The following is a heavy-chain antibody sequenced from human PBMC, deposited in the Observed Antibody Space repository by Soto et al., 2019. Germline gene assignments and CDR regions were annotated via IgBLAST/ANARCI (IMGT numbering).Heavy chain of an antibody. CDR2: ISSSSSYI. V-gene: IGHV3-21*01. CDR1: GFTFSSYS. J-gene: IGHJ3*02. CDR3: ARMPDYYGSGSYPHDAFDI. D-gene: IGHD3-10*01. Sequence: EVQLVESGGGLVKPGGSLRLSCAASGFTFSSYSMNWVRQAPGKGLEWVSSISSSSSYIYYADSVKGRFTISRDNAKNSLYLQMNSLGAEDTAVYYCARMPDYYGSGSYPHDAFDIWGQGTMVTVSS.